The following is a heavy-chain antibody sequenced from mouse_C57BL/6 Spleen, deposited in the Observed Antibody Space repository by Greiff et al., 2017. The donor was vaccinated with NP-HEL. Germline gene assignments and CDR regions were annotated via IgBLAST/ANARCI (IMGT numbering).Heavy chain of an antibody. V-gene: IGHV1-18*01. CDR2: INPNNGGT. CDR1: GYTFTDYN. Sequence: EVMLVESGPELVKPGASVKIPCKASGYTFTDYNMDWVKQSHGKSLEWIGDINPNNGGTIYNQKFKGKATLTVDKSSSTAYMELRSLTSEDTAVYYCARPRTCVFAYWGQGTPVTVSA. J-gene: IGHJ3*01. CDR3: ARPRTCVFAY.